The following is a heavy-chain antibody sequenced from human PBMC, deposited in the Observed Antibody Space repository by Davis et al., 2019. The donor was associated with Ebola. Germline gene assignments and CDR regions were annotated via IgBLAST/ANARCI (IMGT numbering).Heavy chain of an antibody. CDR2: ISSSSSYI. CDR1: GFTFSSYS. J-gene: IGHJ4*02. D-gene: IGHD3-10*01. Sequence: GESLKISCAASGFTFSSYSMNWVRQAPGKGLEWVSSISSSSSYIYYADSVKGRFTISRDNAKNSLYLQMNSLRAEDTAVYYCARGGSGPDYRLDYWGQGTLVTVSS. V-gene: IGHV3-21*01. CDR3: ARGGSGPDYRLDY.